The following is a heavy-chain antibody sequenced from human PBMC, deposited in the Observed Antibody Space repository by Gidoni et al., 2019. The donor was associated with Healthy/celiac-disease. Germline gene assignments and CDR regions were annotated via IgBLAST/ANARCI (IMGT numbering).Heavy chain of an antibody. CDR1: GFTFSSYG. J-gene: IGHJ5*02. D-gene: IGHD5-18*01. V-gene: IGHV3-30*18. CDR3: AKVRIQLWLIGYNWFDP. Sequence: QVQLVESGGGVVQPGRSLRLSCAASGFTFSSYGMHWVRQAPGKGLEWVAVISYDGSNKYYADSVKGRFTISRDNSKNTLYLQMNSLRAEDTAVYYCAKVRIQLWLIGYNWFDPWGQGTLVTVSS. CDR2: ISYDGSNK.